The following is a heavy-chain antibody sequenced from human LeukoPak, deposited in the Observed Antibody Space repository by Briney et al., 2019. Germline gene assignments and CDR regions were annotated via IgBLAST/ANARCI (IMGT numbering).Heavy chain of an antibody. CDR1: GYTFSNYD. V-gene: IGHV1-69*13. Sequence: GASVKVSCKTSGYTFSNYDINWVRQAPGQGLEWMGGIIPIFGTANYAQKFQGRVTITADESTSTAYMELSSLRSEDTAVYYCARDGGGDQSPAKYYYYMDVWGKGTTVTISS. CDR3: ARDGGGDQSPAKYYYYMDV. CDR2: IIPIFGTA. J-gene: IGHJ6*03. D-gene: IGHD3-16*01.